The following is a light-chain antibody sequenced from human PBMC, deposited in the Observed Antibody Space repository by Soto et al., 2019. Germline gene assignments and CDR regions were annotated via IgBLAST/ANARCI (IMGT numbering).Light chain of an antibody. J-gene: IGKJ3*01. CDR2: ASS. V-gene: IGKV3-15*01. CDR3: QMYDNSPPTIT. Sequence: EIVMTQSPTTLSVSPGERATLSCRASQTVANNDLAWYQQKPGQAPRLLVYASSIRATGVPARFSGSGSGAEFSLTISSLQSEDFAVYYCQMYDNSPPTITFGPGTRVDIK. CDR1: QTVANN.